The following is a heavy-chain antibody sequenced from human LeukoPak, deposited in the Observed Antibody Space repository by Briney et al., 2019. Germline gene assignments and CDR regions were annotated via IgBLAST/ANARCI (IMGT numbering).Heavy chain of an antibody. D-gene: IGHD3-3*01. V-gene: IGHV1-8*03. J-gene: IGHJ6*03. CDR3: ARGQGFGRDFWSVPYYYYYYMDV. CDR2: MNPNSGNT. Sequence: GASVKVSCKASGYTFTSYDINWVRQATGQGLEWMGWMNPNSGNTGYAQKFQGRVTITRNTSISTAYMELSSLRSEDTAVYYCARGQGFGRDFWSVPYYYYYYMDVWGKGTTVTVSS. CDR1: GYTFTSYD.